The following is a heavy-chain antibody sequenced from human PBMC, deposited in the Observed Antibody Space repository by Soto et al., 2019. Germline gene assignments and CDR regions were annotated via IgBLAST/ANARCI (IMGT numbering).Heavy chain of an antibody. J-gene: IGHJ5*02. Sequence: ASVKVSCKASGYIFSANYIHWVRQAPGQGLEWLGWINSHSGATNYAQKFLGRVTMSADTSASTAYMDLARLKSDDTAVYYCGIAHALGFSNWFDPWGRGTVVPDSS. V-gene: IGHV1-2*02. CDR3: GIAHALGFSNWFDP. CDR1: GYIFSANY. D-gene: IGHD3-10*01. CDR2: INSHSGAT.